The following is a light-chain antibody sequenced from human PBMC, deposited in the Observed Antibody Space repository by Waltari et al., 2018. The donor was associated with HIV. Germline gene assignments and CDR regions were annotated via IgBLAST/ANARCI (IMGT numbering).Light chain of an antibody. Sequence: DIQMTQSPSSLSASVGDSVTITCRARQIISNYLNWYQQIPGKAPKLLVYAAASLQSGVPSRFSGSVSGTDFTLTINSLQPEDFATYYCQQTYRTPHTFGQGTKVEIK. CDR2: AAA. J-gene: IGKJ2*01. CDR1: QIISNY. CDR3: QQTYRTPHT. V-gene: IGKV1-39*01.